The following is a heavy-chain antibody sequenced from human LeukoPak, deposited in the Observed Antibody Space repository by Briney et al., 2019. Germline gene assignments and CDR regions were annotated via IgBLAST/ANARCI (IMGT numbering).Heavy chain of an antibody. CDR3: ARLRGFLEWYIDY. CDR2: INSNSDTV. D-gene: IGHD3-3*01. CDR1: GFTFRTYG. V-gene: IGHV3-48*04. Sequence: GGSLRLSCAASGFTFRTYGMNWVRQAPGKGLEWISYINSNSDTVHYSNSVEGRFTISRDNAKNSLYLQMNSLRAEDTAVYYCARLRGFLEWYIDYWGQGTLVTVSS. J-gene: IGHJ4*02.